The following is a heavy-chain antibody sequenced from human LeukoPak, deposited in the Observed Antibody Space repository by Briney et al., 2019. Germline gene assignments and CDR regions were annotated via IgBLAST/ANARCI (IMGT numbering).Heavy chain of an antibody. CDR2: IYHSGST. Sequence: SETLSLTCTVSGYSISSSYYWGWIRQPPGKGLEWIGSIYHSGSTYYNPSLKSRVTISVDTSKNQFSLKLSSVTAADTAVYYCARGGYCSSTSCYTVAFDIWGQGTMVTVSS. V-gene: IGHV4-38-2*02. CDR3: ARGGYCSSTSCYTVAFDI. J-gene: IGHJ3*02. D-gene: IGHD2-2*02. CDR1: GYSISSSYY.